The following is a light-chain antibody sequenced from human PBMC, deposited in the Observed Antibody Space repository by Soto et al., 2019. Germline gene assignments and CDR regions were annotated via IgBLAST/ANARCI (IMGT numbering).Light chain of an antibody. V-gene: IGKV3-15*01. J-gene: IGKJ1*01. CDR3: QQYNNWPRT. CDR1: QSVSSN. CDR2: GAS. Sequence: EIVMTQSPATLSVSPGDRATLSCRASQSVSSNLAWYQQKPGQAPKLLIYGASTRATGIPATFSGSGSGTEFTLTISSLQSEDVAVYYCQQYNNWPRTFGEGTKV.